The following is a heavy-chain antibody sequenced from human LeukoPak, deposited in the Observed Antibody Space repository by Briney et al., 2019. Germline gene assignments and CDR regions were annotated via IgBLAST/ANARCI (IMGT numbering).Heavy chain of an antibody. V-gene: IGHV1-69*05. D-gene: IGHD6-19*01. CDR1: GGTFSSYA. CDR3: ARSRCSSGWYGDY. Sequence: SVKVSCKASGGTFSSYAISWVRQAPGQGLEWMGRIIPIFGTANYAQKFQGRVTITTDESTSTAYMELSSLRSEDTAVYYCARSRCSSGWYGDYWGQGTLVTVSS. J-gene: IGHJ4*02. CDR2: IIPIFGTA.